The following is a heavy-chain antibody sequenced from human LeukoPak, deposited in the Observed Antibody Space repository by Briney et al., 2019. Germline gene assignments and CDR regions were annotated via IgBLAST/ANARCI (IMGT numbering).Heavy chain of an antibody. CDR1: GFTFSSYG. V-gene: IGHV3-23*01. D-gene: IGHD2-2*01. CDR2: ISGSGGST. J-gene: IGHJ5*02. Sequence: GGSLRLSCAASGFTFSSYGMSWVRQAPGKGLEWVSAISGSGGSTYYADSVKGRFTISRDNSKNTLYMQMNSLRAEDTAVYYCAKAGVVVPAAIYWFEPWGQGTLVTVSS. CDR3: AKAGVVVPAAIYWFEP.